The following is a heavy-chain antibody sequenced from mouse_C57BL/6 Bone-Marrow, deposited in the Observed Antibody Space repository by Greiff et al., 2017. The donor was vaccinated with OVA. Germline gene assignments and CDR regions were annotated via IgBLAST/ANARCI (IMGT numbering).Heavy chain of an antibody. Sequence: EVMLVESGAELVRPGASVKLSCTASGFNIKDDYMHWVKQRPEQGLEWIGWIDPENGDIEYASKFQGKATITADTSSNTAYLQLSSLTSEDTAVYYCTSDGYPYAMDYWGQGTSVTVSS. J-gene: IGHJ4*01. D-gene: IGHD2-3*01. CDR2: IDPENGDI. V-gene: IGHV14-4*01. CDR3: TSDGYPYAMDY. CDR1: GFNIKDDY.